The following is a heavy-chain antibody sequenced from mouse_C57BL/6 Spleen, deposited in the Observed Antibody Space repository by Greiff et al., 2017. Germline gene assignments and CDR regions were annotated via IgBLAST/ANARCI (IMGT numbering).Heavy chain of an antibody. Sequence: VQLQQPGTELVMPGASVKLSCKASGYTFTSYWMHWVKQRPGQGLEWIGNINPSNGGTNYNEKFKCKATLTVDKSSSTAYMQLSSLTSEDSAVYYCAVDSSDYDYFDYWGQGTTLTVSA. D-gene: IGHD3-2*02. CDR1: GYTFTSYW. V-gene: IGHV1-53*01. J-gene: IGHJ2*01. CDR3: AVDSSDYDYFDY. CDR2: INPSNGGT.